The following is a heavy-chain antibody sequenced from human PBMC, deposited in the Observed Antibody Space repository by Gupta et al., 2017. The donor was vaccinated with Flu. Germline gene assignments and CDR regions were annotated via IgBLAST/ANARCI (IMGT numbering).Heavy chain of an antibody. J-gene: IGHJ4*02. CDR1: GGSISSYY. Sequence: QVQLQESGPGLVKPSETLSLTCTVSGGSISSYYWSWIRQPPGKGLEWIGYIYYSGSTNYNPSLKSRVTISVDTSKNQFSLKLSSVTAADTAVYYCARAGYDFWSGYPYYFDYWGQGTLVTVSS. V-gene: IGHV4-59*01. D-gene: IGHD3-3*01. CDR2: IYYSGST. CDR3: ARAGYDFWSGYPYYFDY.